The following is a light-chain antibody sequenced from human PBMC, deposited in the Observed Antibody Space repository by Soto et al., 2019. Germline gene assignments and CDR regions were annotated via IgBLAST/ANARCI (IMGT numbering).Light chain of an antibody. CDR1: QSVSSW. Sequence: DIQMTQSPSTLSASVGDRVTITCRASQSVSSWLAWYQQTPGKAPKLLIYRASSLDTGVPSRFGGSGSGTEFTLTLSSLQPDDFGTYYCQQYKSYPLTFGGGTKVDIK. CDR3: QQYKSYPLT. CDR2: RAS. J-gene: IGKJ4*01. V-gene: IGKV1-5*03.